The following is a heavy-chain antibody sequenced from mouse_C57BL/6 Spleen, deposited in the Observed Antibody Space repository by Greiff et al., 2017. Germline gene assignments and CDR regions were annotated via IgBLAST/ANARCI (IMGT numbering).Heavy chain of an antibody. V-gene: IGHV1-55*01. J-gene: IGHJ3*01. D-gene: IGHD2-5*01. Sequence: VQLQQSGAELVKPGASVKMSCKASGYTFTSYWITWVKQRPGQGLEWIGDIYPGSGSTNYNEKFKSKATLTVDTSSSTAYMQLSSLTSEDSAVYYCARDSYSNPWFAYWGQGTLVTVSA. CDR2: IYPGSGST. CDR1: GYTFTSYW. CDR3: ARDSYSNPWFAY.